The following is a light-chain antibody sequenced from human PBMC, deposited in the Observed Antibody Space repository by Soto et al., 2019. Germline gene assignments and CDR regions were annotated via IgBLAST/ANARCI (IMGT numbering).Light chain of an antibody. CDR3: QQCYRDPYT. V-gene: IGKV1-39*01. CDR2: AAS. Sequence: IQLTQSPASRSTSVGDSVTITCRARQSISNYLNWYQHKPGKAPDLLIYAASTLFSGVPSRFRGSGSGTDFTLTITSLQPEDFATYYCQQCYRDPYTFGQGTKLEIK. CDR1: QSISNY. J-gene: IGKJ2*01.